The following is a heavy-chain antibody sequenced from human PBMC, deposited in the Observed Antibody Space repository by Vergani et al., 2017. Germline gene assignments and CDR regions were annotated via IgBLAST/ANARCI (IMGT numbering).Heavy chain of an antibody. CDR3: ARESQGYYYDKERAFDI. CDR1: GGTFSSYA. CDR2: IIPIFGTA. V-gene: IGHV1-69*06. J-gene: IGHJ3*02. D-gene: IGHD3-22*01. Sequence: QVQLVQSGAEVKKPGSSVKVSCKASGGTFSSYAISWVRQAPGQGLEWMGGIIPIFGTANYAQKFQGWVTMTRDTSISTAYMELSRLRSDDTAVYYCARESQGYYYDKERAFDIWGQGTMVTVSS.